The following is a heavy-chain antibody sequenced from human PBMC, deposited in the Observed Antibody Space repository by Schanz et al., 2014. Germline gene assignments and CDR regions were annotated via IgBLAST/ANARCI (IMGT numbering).Heavy chain of an antibody. D-gene: IGHD3-10*01. CDR3: ARGGQGFGEPHQRLFEY. J-gene: IGHJ4*02. Sequence: QVQLEESGAGLVKPSGTLSLTCAVSGASVSSANWWNWVRQPPGKGLEWIGEIYDSGNPNYNPSLKSRVTRSGDDSKTQFSRQLPSVTAADTAVYYCARGGQGFGEPHQRLFEYWGPGTLVTVSS. V-gene: IGHV4-4*02. CDR2: IYDSGNP. CDR1: GASVSSANW.